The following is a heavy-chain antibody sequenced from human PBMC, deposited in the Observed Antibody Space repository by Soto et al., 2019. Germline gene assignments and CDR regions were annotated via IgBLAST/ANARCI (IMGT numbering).Heavy chain of an antibody. CDR3: AKGYGSGSYYTYFDY. D-gene: IGHD3-10*01. V-gene: IGHV3-9*01. Sequence: GGSLRLSCAASGFTFDDYAMHWVRQAPGKGLEWVSGISWNSGSIGYADSVKGRFTISRDNAKNSLYLQMNSLRAEDTALYYCAKGYGSGSYYTYFDYWGQGTLVTVSS. CDR2: ISWNSGSI. CDR1: GFTFDDYA. J-gene: IGHJ4*02.